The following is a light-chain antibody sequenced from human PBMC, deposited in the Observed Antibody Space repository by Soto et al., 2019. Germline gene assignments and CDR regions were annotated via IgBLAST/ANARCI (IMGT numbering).Light chain of an antibody. J-gene: IGKJ4*01. CDR2: WAS. Sequence: DIVMTQSPDSLAVSLGERATIYCKSSRTLLFSSHNKTFLAWYQQKPGQPPKLLVHWASTRESGVPDRFSGSGSETDFTLTITSLQAADVAVYYCQQYFSSPLTFGGGTKVQIK. CDR3: QQYFSSPLT. V-gene: IGKV4-1*01. CDR1: RTLLFSSHNKTF.